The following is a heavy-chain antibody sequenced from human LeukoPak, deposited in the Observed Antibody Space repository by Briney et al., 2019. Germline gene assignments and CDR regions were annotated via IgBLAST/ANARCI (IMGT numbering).Heavy chain of an antibody. J-gene: IGHJ4*02. Sequence: GGSLPVSRAAPGFTFSSYGMHWVRQAPGKGLEWVAVMSFDGSNTHYADSVKGRFTVSRDNSKNTLYLQMTSLRADDTAVYYCARDAGTWGYGYNFDCWGQGTLDPVSS. V-gene: IGHV3-30*03. CDR3: ARDAGTWGYGYNFDC. CDR2: MSFDGSNT. CDR1: GFTFSSYG. D-gene: IGHD1-1*01.